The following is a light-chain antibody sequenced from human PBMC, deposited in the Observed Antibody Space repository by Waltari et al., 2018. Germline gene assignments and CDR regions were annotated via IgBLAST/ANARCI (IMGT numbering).Light chain of an antibody. Sequence: IVLTQSPGTLSLSPGERATLSCRASQSVSRSLAWYQQIPGQAPKLLIYGASTRATGIPDRFTGSGSGTDFSLTISSLEPEDFAIYFCQHYVRLPATFGQGTKVEIK. V-gene: IGKV3-20*01. CDR1: QSVSRS. J-gene: IGKJ1*01. CDR2: GAS. CDR3: QHYVRLPAT.